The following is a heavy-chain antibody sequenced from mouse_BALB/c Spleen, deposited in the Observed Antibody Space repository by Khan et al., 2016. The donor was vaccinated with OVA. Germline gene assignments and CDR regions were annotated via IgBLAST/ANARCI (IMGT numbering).Heavy chain of an antibody. CDR3: ARLQPYCFDY. CDR2: INTYTGEP. D-gene: IGHD3-1*01. CDR1: GYTFTNYG. J-gene: IGHJ2*01. Sequence: QIQLVQSGPEVKKPGETVKISCKASGYTFTNYGMNWVKQAPGKGLKWMGWINTYTGEPTYADDFKGRFALSLDTSASTAYLQINNLKNEDTATYVCARLQPYCFDYWGQGTTLTVSS. V-gene: IGHV9-3-1*01.